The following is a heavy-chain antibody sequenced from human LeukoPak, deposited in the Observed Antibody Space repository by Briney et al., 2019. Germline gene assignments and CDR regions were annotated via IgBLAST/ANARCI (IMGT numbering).Heavy chain of an antibody. CDR3: ARAAGYGGFDI. J-gene: IGHJ3*02. CDR1: GFTFSSYS. Sequence: GGSLRLSCAASGFTFSSYSMNWVRQAPGKGLEWVSYISSSSSIYYADSVKGRFTISRDNAKNSLYLQMNSLRAEDTAVYYCARAAGYGGFDIWGQGTMVTVSS. CDR2: ISSSSSI. V-gene: IGHV3-48*01. D-gene: IGHD5-12*01.